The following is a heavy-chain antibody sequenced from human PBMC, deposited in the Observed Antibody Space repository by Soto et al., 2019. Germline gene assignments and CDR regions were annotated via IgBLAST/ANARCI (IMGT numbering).Heavy chain of an antibody. CDR1: GGSIRSSSYY. CDR2: IFYSGTT. Sequence: QLQLQESGPGLVKPSETLSLTCSVSGGSIRSSSYYWAWIRQPPGKGLEWIGSIFYSGTTYYNPSRKSRVTISIDTSKSQFSLKLSSVSAADTAVYYCARRIHAGIVVAGQLGYWGQGTLVTVSS. J-gene: IGHJ4*02. D-gene: IGHD6-19*01. V-gene: IGHV4-39*01. CDR3: ARRIHAGIVVAGQLGY.